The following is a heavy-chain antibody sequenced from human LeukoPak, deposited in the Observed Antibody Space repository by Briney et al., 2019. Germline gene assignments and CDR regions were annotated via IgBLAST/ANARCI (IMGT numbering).Heavy chain of an antibody. CDR2: IYYSGST. Sequence: SETLSLTCTVSGGSINTTSYYWGWIRQPPRKGLEWIGSIYYSGSTYYNPSLKSRVTISVDTSKNQFSLKLSSVTAADTAVYYCARSASGGAYYYYYMDVWGKGTTVTVSS. CDR1: GGSINTTSYY. D-gene: IGHD3-10*01. J-gene: IGHJ6*03. V-gene: IGHV4-39*07. CDR3: ARSASGGAYYYYYMDV.